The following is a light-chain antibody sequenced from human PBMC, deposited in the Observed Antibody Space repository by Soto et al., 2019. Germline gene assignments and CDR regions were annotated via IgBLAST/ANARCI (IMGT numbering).Light chain of an antibody. CDR1: QSVSSK. J-gene: IGKJ2*01. V-gene: IGKV3-15*01. CDR2: SAS. CDR3: QQLNNFPYT. Sequence: EIVMTQSPATLSLSPGQRATLSCRASQSVSSKLAWYQQRPGQAPRLLIYSASTRATGIPARFSGSGSGTEFTLTISSLQSEDLATYYCQQLNNFPYTFGQGTKLQIK.